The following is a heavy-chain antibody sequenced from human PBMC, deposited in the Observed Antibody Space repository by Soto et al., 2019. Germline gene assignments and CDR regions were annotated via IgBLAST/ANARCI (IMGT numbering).Heavy chain of an antibody. Sequence: GGSLRLSCEASGFTFNTYSMHWVRQPPGKGLEWLAAIWYDGTQKYYADSVKGRFIISRDNSKKTLYLEMNSLRAEDTAVYYCARAGGTTVTGLWNFDSWGPRTLVTVSS. V-gene: IGHV3-33*01. CDR1: GFTFNTYS. J-gene: IGHJ4*02. D-gene: IGHD4-17*01. CDR2: IWYDGTQK. CDR3: ARAGGTTVTGLWNFDS.